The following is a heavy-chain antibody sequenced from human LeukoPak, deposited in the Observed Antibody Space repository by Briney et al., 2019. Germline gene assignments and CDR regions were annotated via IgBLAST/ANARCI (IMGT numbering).Heavy chain of an antibody. CDR2: INPTSGDT. CDR3: ARYGFSSVWQGGWHAFDI. CDR1: GYTFTIYY. D-gene: IGHD6-25*01. J-gene: IGHJ3*02. V-gene: IGHV1-46*01. Sequence: ASVKVSCKASGYTFTIYYVHWVRQAPGQGLQWMGIINPTSGDTNYAQNFQGRVTMTRDMSTSTVHMELSSLRSEDTAVYYCARYGFSSVWQGGWHAFDIWGHGTMVTVSS.